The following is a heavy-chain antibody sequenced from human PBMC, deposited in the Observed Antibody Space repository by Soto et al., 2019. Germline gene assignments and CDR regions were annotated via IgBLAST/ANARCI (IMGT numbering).Heavy chain of an antibody. CDR3: ARVGNGDFDY. J-gene: IGHJ4*02. V-gene: IGHV4-30-4*01. Sequence: TSETLSLICTVSGGSISSGDYYWSWIRQPPGKGLEWIGYIYYSGSTYYNPSLKSRVTISVDTSKNQFSLKLSSVTAADTAVYYCARVGNGDFDYWGQGTLVTVSS. CDR2: IYYSGST. CDR1: GGSISSGDYY. D-gene: IGHD1-1*01.